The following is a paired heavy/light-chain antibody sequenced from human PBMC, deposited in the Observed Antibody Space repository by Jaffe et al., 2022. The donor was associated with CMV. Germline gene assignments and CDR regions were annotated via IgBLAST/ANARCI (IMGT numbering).Heavy chain of an antibody. CDR2: ISAYNGNT. J-gene: IGHJ4*02. Sequence: QVQLVQSGAEVKKPGASVKVSCKASGYTFTSYGISWVRQAPGQGLEWMGWISAYNGNTNYAQKLQGRVTMTTDTSTSTAYMELRSLRSDDTAVYYCARDAYLEWAAAAGKNSSGCDYWGQGTLVTVSS. CDR1: GYTFTSYG. CDR3: ARDAYLEWAAAAGKNSSGCDY. V-gene: IGHV1-18*01. D-gene: IGHD6-13*01.
Light chain of an antibody. CDR3: MQSIQLPPALT. CDR2: EVS. CDR1: QSLLHSDGKTY. V-gene: IGKV2D-29*01. J-gene: IGKJ4*01. Sequence: DIVMTQTPLSLSVTPGQPASISCKSSQSLLHSDGKTYLYWYLQKPGQPPQLLIYEVSNRFSGVPDRFSGSGSGTDFTLKISRVEAEDVGVYYCMQSIQLPPALTFGGGTKVEIK.